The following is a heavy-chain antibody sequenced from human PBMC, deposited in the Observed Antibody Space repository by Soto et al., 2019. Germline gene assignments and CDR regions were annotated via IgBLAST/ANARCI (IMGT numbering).Heavy chain of an antibody. D-gene: IGHD6-19*01. V-gene: IGHV6-1*01. J-gene: IGHJ6*02. CDR1: GDSVSRNSAA. CDR3: ARDRNSSGWYYYYGMDV. Sequence: SQTRSLTGAISGDSVSRNSAAWNWIRQSPSRGLEWLGRTYYRSKWYNDYAVSVKSRITINPDTSKNQFSLQLNSVTPEDTAVYYCARDRNSSGWYYYYGMDVWGQGTTVTVSS. CDR2: TYYRSKWYN.